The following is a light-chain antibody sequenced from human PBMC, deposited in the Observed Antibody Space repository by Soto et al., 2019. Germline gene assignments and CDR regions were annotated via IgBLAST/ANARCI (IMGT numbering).Light chain of an antibody. J-gene: IGKJ1*01. CDR3: QQYNDWPRT. V-gene: IGKV3-15*01. Sequence: EIVLTQSPGTLSLSPGERATLSCRASQNIFSNYLTWYQQKPGQAPRLLIYGASTRATGIPDRFSGSGSGTEFTLTISSLQSEDFAVYYCQQYNDWPRTFGQGTKV. CDR1: QNIFSNY. CDR2: GAS.